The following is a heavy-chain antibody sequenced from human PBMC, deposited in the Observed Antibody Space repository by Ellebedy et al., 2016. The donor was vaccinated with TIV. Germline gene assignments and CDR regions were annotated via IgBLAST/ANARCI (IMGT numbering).Heavy chain of an antibody. J-gene: IGHJ4*02. CDR2: AYYTGST. CDR3: ARGSDWLRHFDY. V-gene: IGHV4-61*01. Sequence: SETLSLTXIVSGGSVNSGSYYWSWVRQPPGKGLEYIGYAYYTGSTHYNPSLKSRVSVSLDTSKNQFSLKLSSVTAADTAVYYCARGSDWLRHFDYWGQGTLVTVSS. CDR1: GGSVNSGSYY. D-gene: IGHD3-9*01.